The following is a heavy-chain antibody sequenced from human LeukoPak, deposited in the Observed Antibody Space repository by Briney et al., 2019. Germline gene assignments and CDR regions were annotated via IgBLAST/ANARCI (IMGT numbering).Heavy chain of an antibody. CDR2: IYYSGST. CDR1: GGSISSYY. D-gene: IGHD3-10*01. J-gene: IGHJ4*02. Sequence: SETLSLTCTVSGGSISSYYWSWIRQPPGKGLEWIGYIYYSGSTNYNPSLKSRVTISVDTSKNQFSLKLSSVTAADTAVYYCARQGGVRGYYGSGSYYYDYWGQGTLVTVSS. V-gene: IGHV4-59*01. CDR3: ARQGGVRGYYGSGSYYYDY.